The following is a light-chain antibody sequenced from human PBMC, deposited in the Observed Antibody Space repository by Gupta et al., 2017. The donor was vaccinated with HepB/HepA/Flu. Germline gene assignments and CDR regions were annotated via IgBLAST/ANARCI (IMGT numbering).Light chain of an antibody. CDR3: RQSNSFPLT. CDR2: TTS. Sequence: DIQLTQSPSSVSASVGDRVTITCRASQAISYWLAWYQQKPGKAPKLLIYTTSTLESGVPSRFSGRGSGTDFTLTISSLHPEDVGTYICRQSNSFPLTFGEGTKVEI. V-gene: IGKV1-12*01. J-gene: IGKJ4*01. CDR1: QAISYW.